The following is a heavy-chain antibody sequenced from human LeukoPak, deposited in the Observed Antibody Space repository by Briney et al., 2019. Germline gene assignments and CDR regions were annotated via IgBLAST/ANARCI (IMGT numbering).Heavy chain of an antibody. Sequence: SETLSLTCTVSGGSISSGDYYWSWIRQPPGKGLEWIGYIYYSGSTYYNPSLKSRVTISVDTSKNQFPLKLSSVTAADTAVYYCARDPALFDSAYCSGGSCAVQHWGQGTLVTVSS. J-gene: IGHJ1*01. CDR1: GGSISSGDYY. CDR3: ARDPALFDSAYCSGGSCAVQH. CDR2: IYYSGST. D-gene: IGHD2-15*01. V-gene: IGHV4-30-4*01.